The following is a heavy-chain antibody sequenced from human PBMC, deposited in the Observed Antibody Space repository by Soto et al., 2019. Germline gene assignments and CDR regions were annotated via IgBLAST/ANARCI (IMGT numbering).Heavy chain of an antibody. J-gene: IGHJ4*02. CDR1: GFTFSNAW. Sequence: GGSLRLSCAASGFTFSNAWMSWVRQAPGKGLEWVGRIKSKTDGGTRDYAAPVKGRFTISRDEAKNTLYLQMNSLKTEDTAGYYGTTGPLRYFDYWGQGTLVTVSS. V-gene: IGHV3-15*01. CDR3: TTGPLRYFDY. CDR2: IKSKTDGGTR. D-gene: IGHD3-9*01.